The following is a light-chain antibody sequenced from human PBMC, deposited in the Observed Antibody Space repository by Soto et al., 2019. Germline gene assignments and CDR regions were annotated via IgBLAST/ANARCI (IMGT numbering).Light chain of an antibody. CDR1: QTVSSRY. CDR2: GAS. CDR3: QLYGTSPHMFV. Sequence: EVVLTQSPGTLSLSPGERATLSCWASQTVSSRYLAWYQQKPGQAPRLLIHGASSRAAGIPDRFRGSGSGTDFTLTITRLEPEDFAVYYCQLYGTSPHMFVFGPGTKVDIK. J-gene: IGKJ3*01. V-gene: IGKV3-20*01.